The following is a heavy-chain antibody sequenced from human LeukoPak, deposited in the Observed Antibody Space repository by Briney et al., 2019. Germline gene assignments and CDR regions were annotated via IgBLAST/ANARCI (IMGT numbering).Heavy chain of an antibody. CDR2: IYTSGST. D-gene: IGHD2-2*01. V-gene: IGHV4-4*07. CDR3: ARGARPVAMRNYFDY. Sequence: SETLSLTCTVSGGSISSYYWSWIRQPAGKGLEWIGRIYTSGSTNYNPSLKSRVTMSVDTSKNQFSLKLSSVTAADTAVYYCARGARPVAMRNYFDYWGQGTLVTVSS. CDR1: GGSISSYY. J-gene: IGHJ4*02.